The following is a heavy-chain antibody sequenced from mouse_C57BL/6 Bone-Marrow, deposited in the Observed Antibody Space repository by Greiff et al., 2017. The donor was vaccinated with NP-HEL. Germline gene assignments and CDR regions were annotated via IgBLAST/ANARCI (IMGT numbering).Heavy chain of an antibody. CDR2: IHPNSGST. J-gene: IGHJ2*01. D-gene: IGHD1-3*01. V-gene: IGHV1-64*01. CDR3: ARTKRGYYVDY. CDR1: GYTFTSYW. Sequence: QVQLQQPGAELVKPGASVKLSCKASGYTFTSYWMHWVKQRPGPGLEWIGMIHPNSGSTNYNEKFKSKATLTVDKSSSTAYMQLSSLTSEDSAVYYCARTKRGYYVDYWGQGTTLTVSS.